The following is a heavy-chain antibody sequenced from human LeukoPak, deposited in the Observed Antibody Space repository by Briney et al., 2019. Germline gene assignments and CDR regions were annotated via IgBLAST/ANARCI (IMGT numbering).Heavy chain of an antibody. D-gene: IGHD1-26*01. J-gene: IGHJ5*02. V-gene: IGHV3-73*01. CDR2: IDRPAKSYAT. CDR1: GFTLSDSA. Sequence: PGGSLKLSCAASGFTLSDSAIHWVRQASGKGLEWVGLIDRPAKSYATAYGASVGGRFTISRDDSKHTAYLQMDSLKTEDTALYYCTRDRGTYNWLDPWGQGTLVTVSS. CDR3: TRDRGTYNWLDP.